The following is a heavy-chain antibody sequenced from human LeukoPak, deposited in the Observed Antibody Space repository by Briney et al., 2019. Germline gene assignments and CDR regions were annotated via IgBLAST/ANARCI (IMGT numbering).Heavy chain of an antibody. CDR3: SSLRGSSSQYFQH. V-gene: IGHV3-15*01. D-gene: IGHD6-13*01. J-gene: IGHJ1*01. CDR1: GFSFMNGW. Sequence: GGSLRLSCAAWGFSFMNGWMSWLRQAPGKGVEWVGRIRSKIDAGTTDYAAPVKGRFTISRDDSKDTLYLQMASLKTEDTAVYYCSSLRGSSSQYFQHWGQGTLVTVSS. CDR2: IRSKIDAGTT.